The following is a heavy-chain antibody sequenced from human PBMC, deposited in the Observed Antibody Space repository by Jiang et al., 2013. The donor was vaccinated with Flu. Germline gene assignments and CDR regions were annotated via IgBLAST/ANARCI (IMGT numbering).Heavy chain of an antibody. D-gene: IGHD6-19*01. V-gene: IGHV7-4-1*02. Sequence: ASGYTFTSYAMNWVRQAPGQGLEWMGWINTNTGNPTYAQGFTGRFVFSLDTSVSTAYLQISSLKAEDTAVYYCARVSLYSSGWNAYYYGMDVWGQGTTVTVSS. J-gene: IGHJ6*02. CDR3: ARVSLYSSGWNAYYYGMDV. CDR2: INTNTGNP. CDR1: GYTFTSYA.